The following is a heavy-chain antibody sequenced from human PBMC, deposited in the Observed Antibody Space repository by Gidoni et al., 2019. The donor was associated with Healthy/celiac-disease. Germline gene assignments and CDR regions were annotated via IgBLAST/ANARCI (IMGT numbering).Heavy chain of an antibody. CDR1: GGSISSSSYY. D-gene: IGHD3-22*01. V-gene: IGHV4-39*07. Sequence: QLQLQESGPGLVKPSETLSLTCTVSGGSISSSSYYWGWIRQPPGKGLEWIGSIYYSGSTYYNPSLKSRVTISVDTSKNQFSLKLSSVTAADTAVYYCASQGDSSGYYVRSYDYWGQGTLVTVSS. J-gene: IGHJ4*02. CDR2: IYYSGST. CDR3: ASQGDSSGYYVRSYDY.